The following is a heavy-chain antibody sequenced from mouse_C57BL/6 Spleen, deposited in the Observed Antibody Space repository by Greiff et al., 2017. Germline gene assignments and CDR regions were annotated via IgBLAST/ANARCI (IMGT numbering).Heavy chain of an antibody. D-gene: IGHD1-1*01. CDR2: IYWGDDK. CDR3: ARQGYGSTFYWYFDV. Sequence: QVTLKESGPGILQSSQTLSLTCSFSGFSLSTSGMGVSWIRQPSGKGLEWLAHIYWGDDKRYNPSLKSRLTTSKDTSSTQVFLKFTMMDTADTATYYCARQGYGSTFYWYFDVWGTGTTVTVSS. V-gene: IGHV8-12*01. J-gene: IGHJ1*03. CDR1: GFSLSTSGMG.